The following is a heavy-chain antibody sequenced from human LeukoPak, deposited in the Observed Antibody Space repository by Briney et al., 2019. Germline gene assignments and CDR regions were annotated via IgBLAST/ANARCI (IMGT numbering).Heavy chain of an antibody. CDR3: ANEVSFDY. V-gene: IGHV3-23*01. CDR1: GFTFSSYD. CDR2: ISGSGGRT. J-gene: IGHJ4*02. Sequence: GGSLRLSCAASGFTFSSYDMSWVRQAPGKGLEWVSTISGSGGRTYYADSVKGRFTISRDNAKNTLYVQMNSLRAEDTAVYYYANEVSFDYWGQGTLVTVSS.